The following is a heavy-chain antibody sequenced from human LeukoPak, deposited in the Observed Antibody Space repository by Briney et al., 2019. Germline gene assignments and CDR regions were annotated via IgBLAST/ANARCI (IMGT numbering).Heavy chain of an antibody. CDR3: ARDGILTGFFPH. Sequence: GGSLRLSCAASGFTFSSYSMNWVRRAPGKGLEWVSSISSSSSYIYYADSVKGRFTISRDNAKNSLYLQMNSLRAEDTAVYYCARDGILTGFFPHWGQGTLVTVSS. CDR1: GFTFSSYS. V-gene: IGHV3-21*01. J-gene: IGHJ4*02. D-gene: IGHD3-9*01. CDR2: ISSSSSYI.